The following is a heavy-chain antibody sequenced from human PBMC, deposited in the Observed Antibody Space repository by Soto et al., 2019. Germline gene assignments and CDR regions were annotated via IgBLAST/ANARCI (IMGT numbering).Heavy chain of an antibody. D-gene: IGHD2-15*01. V-gene: IGHV3-33*01. CDR1: GFTFSSYG. J-gene: IGHJ2*01. CDR2: IWYDGSNK. CDR3: ARDIGYCSGGSCYPYWYFDL. Sequence: PGGSLRLSCAASGFTFSSYGMHWVRQAPGKGLEWVAVIWYDGSNKYYADSVKGRFTISRDNSKNTLYLQMDSLRAEDTAVYYCARDIGYCSGGSCYPYWYFDLWGRGTLVTVSS.